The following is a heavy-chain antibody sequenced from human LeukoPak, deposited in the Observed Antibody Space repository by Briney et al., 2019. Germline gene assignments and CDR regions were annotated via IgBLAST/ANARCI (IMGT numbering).Heavy chain of an antibody. D-gene: IGHD1-26*01. V-gene: IGHV3-21*01. Sequence: GGSLRLSCAASGFTFSTYVMHWVRQAPGKGLEWVSSISSSSSYIYYADSVKGRFTISRDNAKNSLYLQMNSLRAEDTAVYYCARALVGATTGPYYYYGMDVWGQGTTVTVSS. CDR1: GFTFSTYV. CDR3: ARALVGATTGPYYYYGMDV. J-gene: IGHJ6*02. CDR2: ISSSSSYI.